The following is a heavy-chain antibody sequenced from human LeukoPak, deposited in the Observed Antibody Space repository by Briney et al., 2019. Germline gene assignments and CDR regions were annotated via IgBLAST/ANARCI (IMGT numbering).Heavy chain of an antibody. CDR1: GFTVSSNY. J-gene: IGHJ3*02. Sequence: GGSLRLSCAASGFTVSSNYMSWVRQAPGKGLEWVSVIYSGGSTYYADSVKGRFTISRGNSKNTLYLQMNSLRAEDTAVYYCASLLSRGQWLPLRGAFDIWGQGTMVTVSS. D-gene: IGHD6-19*01. CDR2: IYSGGST. V-gene: IGHV3-53*01. CDR3: ASLLSRGQWLPLRGAFDI.